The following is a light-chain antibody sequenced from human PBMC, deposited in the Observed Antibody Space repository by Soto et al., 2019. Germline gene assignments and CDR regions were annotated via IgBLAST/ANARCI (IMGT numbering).Light chain of an antibody. Sequence: EIALTQSPATLSLSPGERATLSCRASPSDPNYVAWYQQKPGQAPRLLIYGAFNRATGIPARFSGSGSGADFTLTISSLEPEDFAIYYCQQRNTWPPVTFGQGTRLEIK. V-gene: IGKV3-11*01. CDR2: GAF. CDR1: PSDPNY. CDR3: QQRNTWPPVT. J-gene: IGKJ5*01.